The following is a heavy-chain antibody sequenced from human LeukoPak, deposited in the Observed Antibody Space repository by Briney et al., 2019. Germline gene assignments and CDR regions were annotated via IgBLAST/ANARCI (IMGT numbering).Heavy chain of an antibody. CDR2: IYYSGST. V-gene: IGHV4-59*08. J-gene: IGHJ4*02. CDR3: ARGPYYDFWSGSSTFDY. CDR1: GGSINNLF. D-gene: IGHD3-3*01. Sequence: SETLSLTCTVSGGSINNLFWSWIRQPPGKGLEWIGYIYYSGSTNYNPSLKSRVTISVDTSKNQFSLKLSSVTAADTAVYYCARGPYYDFWSGSSTFDYWGQGTLVTVSS.